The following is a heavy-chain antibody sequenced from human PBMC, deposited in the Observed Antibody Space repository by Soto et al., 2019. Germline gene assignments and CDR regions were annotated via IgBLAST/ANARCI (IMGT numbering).Heavy chain of an antibody. CDR3: ARADCSSTSCYAYYYYGMDV. V-gene: IGHV1-69*13. CDR2: IIPIFGTA. D-gene: IGHD2-2*01. Sequence: VASVKVSCKASGGTFSSYAISWVRQAPGQGLEWMGGIIPIFGTANYAQKFQGRVTITADESTSTAYMELSSLRSEDTAVYYCARADCSSTSCYAYYYYGMDVWGQGTTVTVSS. CDR1: GGTFSSYA. J-gene: IGHJ6*02.